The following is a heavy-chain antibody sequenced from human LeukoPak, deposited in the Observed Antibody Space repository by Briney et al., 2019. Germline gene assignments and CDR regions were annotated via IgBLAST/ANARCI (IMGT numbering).Heavy chain of an antibody. D-gene: IGHD2/OR15-2a*01. CDR2: IYYTGST. CDR1: GDSISGSSYY. V-gene: IGHV4-39*01. J-gene: IGHJ4*02. CDR3: ARLTIYASGEDS. Sequence: KPSETLSLTCTVSGDSISGSSYYWGWIRQPPGKGLEWIGTIYYTGSTYYNPSLKSRVTISVDTSKNQFSLKLSSVTAADTAVYYCARLTIYASGEDSWGQGTLVTVSS.